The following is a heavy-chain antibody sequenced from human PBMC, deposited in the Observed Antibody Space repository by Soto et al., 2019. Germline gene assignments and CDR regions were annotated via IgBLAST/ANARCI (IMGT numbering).Heavy chain of an antibody. Sequence: ASVKVSCEASGYTFTSYGISWVRQAPGQGLEWMGWISAYNGNTDYAQKLQGRVTMTTDTSTSTAYMELRSLRSDDTAVYYCARGNYYGSGSYPSDYWGQGTLVTVSS. V-gene: IGHV1-18*01. CDR3: ARGNYYGSGSYPSDY. CDR2: ISAYNGNT. D-gene: IGHD3-10*01. J-gene: IGHJ4*02. CDR1: GYTFTSYG.